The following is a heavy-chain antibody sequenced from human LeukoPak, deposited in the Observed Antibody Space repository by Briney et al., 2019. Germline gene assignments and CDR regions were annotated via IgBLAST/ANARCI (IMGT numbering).Heavy chain of an antibody. CDR2: ICYSGST. Sequence: SETLSLTCTVSGGSISSSSYCRGWIRQPPGKGLEWIGTICYSGSTFYNPSLKSRVTISVDTSKNQFSLRLSSVTAADTAVYYCAKTNSYGYSNFDYWGQGTLVTVSS. D-gene: IGHD5-18*01. CDR1: GGSISSSSYC. CDR3: AKTNSYGYSNFDY. V-gene: IGHV4-39*01. J-gene: IGHJ4*02.